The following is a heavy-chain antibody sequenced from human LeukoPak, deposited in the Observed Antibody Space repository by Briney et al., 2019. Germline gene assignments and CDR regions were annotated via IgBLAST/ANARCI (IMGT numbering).Heavy chain of an antibody. Sequence: GAAVKVSCKASGGTFSSYAISWVRQAPGQGVEGMGGITPMFGTANYAQRFQGRVTITADESTSTAYMELSSLRSEDTAVYYCAREIRPYDFWSGPNPIYYYYYMDVWGKGTTVTVSS. V-gene: IGHV1-69*13. D-gene: IGHD3-3*01. CDR2: ITPMFGTA. CDR3: AREIRPYDFWSGPNPIYYYYYMDV. J-gene: IGHJ6*03. CDR1: GGTFSSYA.